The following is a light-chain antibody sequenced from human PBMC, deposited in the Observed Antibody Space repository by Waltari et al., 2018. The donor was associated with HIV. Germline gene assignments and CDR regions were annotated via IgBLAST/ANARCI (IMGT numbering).Light chain of an antibody. V-gene: IGKV3-11*01. CDR3: QQRATWPLT. Sequence: EIVLTQSPATLPLSPGHGATLSCRASQSISSYLGWYQQKPGQAPRLLIYEATNRATGIPARFSGRGSGTDFTLTISSLDPEDFAVYYCQQRATWPLTFGQGTRLEIK. CDR1: QSISSY. J-gene: IGKJ5*01. CDR2: EAT.